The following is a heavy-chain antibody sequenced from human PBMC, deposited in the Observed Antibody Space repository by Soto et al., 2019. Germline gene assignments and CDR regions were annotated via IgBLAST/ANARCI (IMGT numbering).Heavy chain of an antibody. CDR2: IIPIFGTA. D-gene: IGHD3-10*01. CDR1: GGTFSSYA. Sequence: QVQLVQSGAEVKQPGSSVKVSCKASGGTFSSYAISWVRQAPGQGLEWMGGIIPIFGTANYAQKFQGRVTITADESKSKAELGLGSLGREGRAGYYCARGRGGGALDARGGDYWGQGTLVTVSS. CDR3: ARGRGGGALDARGGDY. J-gene: IGHJ4*02. V-gene: IGHV1-69*01.